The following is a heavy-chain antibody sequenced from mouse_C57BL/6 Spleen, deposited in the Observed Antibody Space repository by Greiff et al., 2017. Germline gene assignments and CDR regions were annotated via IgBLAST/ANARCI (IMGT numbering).Heavy chain of an antibody. CDR3: ARSVGPYGIYGGYAMDY. J-gene: IGHJ4*01. V-gene: IGHV1-39*01. D-gene: IGHD2-1*01. CDR1: GYSFTDYN. CDR2: INPNYGTT. Sequence: LVESGPELVKPGASVKISCKASGYSFTDYNMNWVKQSNGKSLEWIGVINPNYGTTSYNQKFKSKATLTVDQSSSTAYMQLNSLTSEDSAVYYCARSVGPYGIYGGYAMDYGGQGTSGTVSS.